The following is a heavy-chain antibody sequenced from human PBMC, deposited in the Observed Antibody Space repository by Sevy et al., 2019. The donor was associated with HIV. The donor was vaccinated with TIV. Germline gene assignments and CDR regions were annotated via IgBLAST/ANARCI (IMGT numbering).Heavy chain of an antibody. CDR2: ISGSAGNT. CDR1: GFTFSSFA. D-gene: IGHD3-3*01. V-gene: IGHV3-23*01. Sequence: GGSLRLSCAASGFTFSSFAMSWVRQAPGKGLEWVSGISGSAGNTYYADSVKGRFTISRDNSKNTLYLQMNSLRADDTAVYYCAKGTAVSGLRSNWFYPWGQGTLVTVSS. J-gene: IGHJ5*02. CDR3: AKGTAVSGLRSNWFYP.